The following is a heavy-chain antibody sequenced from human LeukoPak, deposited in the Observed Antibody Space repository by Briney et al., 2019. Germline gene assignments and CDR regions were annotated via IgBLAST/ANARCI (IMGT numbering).Heavy chain of an antibody. CDR2: INPNSGGT. V-gene: IGHV1-2*02. J-gene: IGHJ4*02. D-gene: IGHD1-26*01. CDR3: ARASSGSSLEPDY. CDR1: GYTFTGYY. Sequence: ASVKVSCKASGYTFTGYYMHWVRQAPGQGLEWMGWINPNSGGTNYAQKFQGRVTMTRDTSISTAYVELSRLRSDDTAVYYCARASSGSSLEPDYWGQGTLVTVSS.